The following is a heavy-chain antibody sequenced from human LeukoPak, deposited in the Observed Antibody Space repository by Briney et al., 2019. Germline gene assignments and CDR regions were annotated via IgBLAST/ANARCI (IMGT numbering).Heavy chain of an antibody. CDR3: ARGVEPLAANTLAY. D-gene: IGHD1-14*01. J-gene: IGHJ4*02. CDR1: GFTVITND. CDR2: LYSDGNT. V-gene: IGHV3-53*01. Sequence: GGSLRLSCAASGFTVITNDMTWVRQAPGKGLEWVLVLYSDGNTKYADSVQGRFTISRDNSKNTLYLEMNSLSPDDTAVYYCARGVEPLAANTLAYWGQGTLVTVSS.